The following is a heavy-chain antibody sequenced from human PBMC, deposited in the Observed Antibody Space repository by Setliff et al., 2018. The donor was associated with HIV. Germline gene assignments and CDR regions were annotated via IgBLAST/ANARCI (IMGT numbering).Heavy chain of an antibody. CDR3: ARAPPGIQLLTTTNGPYYFDF. J-gene: IGHJ4*02. V-gene: IGHV4-38-2*01. CDR2: IFNSGQT. D-gene: IGHD1-1*01. CDR1: GYYISGGYY. Sequence: SETLSLPCAVSGYYISGGYYWCWVRQSPGKGLEWIGCIFNSGQTYYNPSLNSRIAISMDTSENQFSLRLTSVTAADTALYFCARAPPGIQLLTTTNGPYYFDFWGQGLLVTVSS.